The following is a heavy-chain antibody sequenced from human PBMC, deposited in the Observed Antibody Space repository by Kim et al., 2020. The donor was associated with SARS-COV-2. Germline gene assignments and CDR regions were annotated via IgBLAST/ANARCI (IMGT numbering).Heavy chain of an antibody. Sequence: SETLSLTCTVSGGSISSSSYYWGWIRQPPGKGLEWIGSIYYSGSTYYNPSLKSRVTISVDTSKNQFSLKLSSVTAADTAVYYCAREKYSSGYYSPGHDAFDIWGQGTMVTVSS. J-gene: IGHJ3*02. CDR2: IYYSGST. D-gene: IGHD3-22*01. V-gene: IGHV4-39*07. CDR3: AREKYSSGYYSPGHDAFDI. CDR1: GGSISSSSYY.